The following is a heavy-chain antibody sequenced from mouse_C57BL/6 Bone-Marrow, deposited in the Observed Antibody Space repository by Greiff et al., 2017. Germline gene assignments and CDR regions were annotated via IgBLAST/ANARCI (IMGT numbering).Heavy chain of an antibody. CDR3: ARPWDGYYYAMDY. D-gene: IGHD2-3*01. V-gene: IGHV1-66*01. J-gene: IGHJ4*01. CDR2: IYPGSGNT. CDR1: GYSFTSYY. Sequence: VQLQQSGPELVKPGASVKISCKASGYSFTSYYIHWVKQRPGQGLEWIGWIYPGSGNTKYNEKFKGKATLTADTSSSTAYMQLSSLTSEDSAVYYCARPWDGYYYAMDYWGQGTSVTVSS.